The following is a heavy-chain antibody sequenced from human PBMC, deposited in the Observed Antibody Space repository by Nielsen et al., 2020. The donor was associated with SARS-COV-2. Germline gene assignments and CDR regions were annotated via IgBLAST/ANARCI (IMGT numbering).Heavy chain of an antibody. J-gene: IGHJ4*02. CDR2: IEHNGIT. V-gene: IGHV4-34*01. CDR1: GGSFSGHY. CDR3: ARHGRLLPYDY. D-gene: IGHD2-21*02. Sequence: SETLSLTCAVYGGSFSGHYWSWIRQAPGKGLEWIGQIEHNGITKYGPSLKSRVTISVDTSKNQFSLKLSSVTAADTAVYYCARHGRLLPYDYWGQGTLVTVSS.